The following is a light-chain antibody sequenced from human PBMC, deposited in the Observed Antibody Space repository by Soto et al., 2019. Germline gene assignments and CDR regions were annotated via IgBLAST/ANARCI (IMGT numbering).Light chain of an antibody. V-gene: IGKV3-15*01. CDR3: QQYNNWPPWT. J-gene: IGKJ1*01. CDR1: QSVSSN. Sequence: EIVMTQPPATLSVSPGERATLSCRASQSVSSNLAWYQQKPGQAPRLLIYGASTRATGIPARFSGSGYGTEFTLTISSLQSEDFAVYYCQQYNNWPPWTFGQVTEVEIK. CDR2: GAS.